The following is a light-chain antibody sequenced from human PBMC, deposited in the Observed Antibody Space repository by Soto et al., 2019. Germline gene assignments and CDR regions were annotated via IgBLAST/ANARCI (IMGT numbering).Light chain of an antibody. J-gene: IGKJ1*01. Sequence: EIVMTQSPATLSASPGERVTLSCRVSQSVSGNLAWYQQKPGQAHRLLIYGAVTRATGIPARFSGRGSGTEFTLTITSLQSEDFAVYFCQQYNGWLWTFGQGTKVEI. CDR3: QQYNGWLWT. CDR2: GAV. CDR1: QSVSGN. V-gene: IGKV3D-15*01.